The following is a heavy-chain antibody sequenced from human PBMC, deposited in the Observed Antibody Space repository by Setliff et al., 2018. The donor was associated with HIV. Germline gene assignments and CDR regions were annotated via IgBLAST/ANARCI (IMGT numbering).Heavy chain of an antibody. D-gene: IGHD2-2*01. V-gene: IGHV4-61*02. J-gene: IGHJ6*02. CDR2: IYTSGST. CDR3: ARDGPLVVPTAIGANYYYYGMDV. CDR1: GGSISSDSYY. Sequence: PSETLSLTCTVSGGSISSDSYYWSWIRQPAGRGLEWIGRIYTSGSTNYNPSLKSRVTISVDTSKKQFSLKLSSVTAADTAVYYCARDGPLVVPTAIGANYYYYGMDVWGQGTTVTVSS.